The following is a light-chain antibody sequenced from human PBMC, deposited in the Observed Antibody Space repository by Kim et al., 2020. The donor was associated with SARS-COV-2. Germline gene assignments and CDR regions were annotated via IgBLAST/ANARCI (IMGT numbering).Light chain of an antibody. V-gene: IGLV2-8*01. J-gene: IGLJ2*01. Sequence: GQSVTISCTGTSSVVGSYNYVSWYQQHPGKAPKLMIYGVSKRPSGVPDRFSGSKSGNTASLTVSGLQAEDEADYYCSSYAGSNNLVFGGGTQLTVL. CDR3: SSYAGSNNLV. CDR1: SSVVGSYNY. CDR2: GVS.